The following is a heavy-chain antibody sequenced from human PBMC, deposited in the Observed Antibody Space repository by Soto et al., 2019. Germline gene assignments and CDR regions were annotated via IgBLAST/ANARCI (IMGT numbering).Heavy chain of an antibody. CDR2: IIPISKTV. CDR1: GGTFSSYS. Sequence: SVKVSCKISGGTFSSYSMNWVRQAPGQGLEWMGGIIPISKTVNYAQKFQGRVTITADEYTSTGYMELSSLRSEDTALYYCARDPRYSSGHPPHRGMDVWGQGTTVTVSS. V-gene: IGHV1-69*13. D-gene: IGHD5-18*01. CDR3: ARDPRYSSGHPPHRGMDV. J-gene: IGHJ6*02.